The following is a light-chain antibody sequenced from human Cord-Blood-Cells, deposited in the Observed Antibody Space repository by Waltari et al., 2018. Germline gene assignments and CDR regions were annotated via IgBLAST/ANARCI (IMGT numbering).Light chain of an antibody. Sequence: DLQMTQSPPFLSASVGDRVTITCRASQSISSYLNWYQQKPGKAPKLLIYAASSLQSGVPSRFSGSGSGTDFTLTISSLQPEDFATYYCQQSYSTPRTFGQGTKVEIK. CDR3: QQSYSTPRT. J-gene: IGKJ1*01. CDR1: QSISSY. V-gene: IGKV1-39*01. CDR2: AAS.